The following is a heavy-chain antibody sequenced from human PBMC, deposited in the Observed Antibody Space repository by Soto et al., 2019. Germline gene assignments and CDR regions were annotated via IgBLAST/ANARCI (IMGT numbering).Heavy chain of an antibody. J-gene: IGHJ6*02. V-gene: IGHV1-18*01. Sequence: ASVKVSCKASGYTFTSYGISWVRQAPGQGLGWMGWISAYNGNTNYAQKLQGRVTMTTDTSTSTAYMELRSLRSDDTAVYYCASFLGGIAVAGTLAKPKNGYYYGMDVWG. CDR2: ISAYNGNT. CDR3: ASFLGGIAVAGTLAKPKNGYYYGMDV. D-gene: IGHD6-19*01. CDR1: GYTFTSYG.